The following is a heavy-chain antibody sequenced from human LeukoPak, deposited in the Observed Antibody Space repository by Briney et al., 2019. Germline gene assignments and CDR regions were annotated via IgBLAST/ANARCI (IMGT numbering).Heavy chain of an antibody. D-gene: IGHD3-10*01. CDR1: GFTFSSYW. CDR3: ARDSLYGSGSYYYYYYYGMDV. V-gene: IGHV3-7*01. CDR2: IKQDGSEK. J-gene: IGHJ6*02. Sequence: GGSLRLSCAASGFTFSSYWMSWVRQAPGKGLEWVANIKQDGSEKYYVDSVKGRFTISRDNAKNSLYLQMNSLRAEDTAVYYCARDSLYGSGSYYYYYYYGMDVWGQGTTVTVSS.